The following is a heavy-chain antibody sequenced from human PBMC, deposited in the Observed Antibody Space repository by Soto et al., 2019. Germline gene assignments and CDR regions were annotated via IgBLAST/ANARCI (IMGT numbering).Heavy chain of an antibody. CDR3: ARDPGYYYDSSGYILLGAFDI. D-gene: IGHD3-22*01. Sequence: QVQLVQSGAEVKKPGASVKVSCKASGYTFTSYAMHWVRQAPGQRLEWMGWINAGNGNTKYSQKFQGRVTITRDTYASTAYMELSSLRSEDTAVYYCARDPGYYYDSSGYILLGAFDIWGQGTMVTVSS. CDR2: INAGNGNT. V-gene: IGHV1-3*01. CDR1: GYTFTSYA. J-gene: IGHJ3*02.